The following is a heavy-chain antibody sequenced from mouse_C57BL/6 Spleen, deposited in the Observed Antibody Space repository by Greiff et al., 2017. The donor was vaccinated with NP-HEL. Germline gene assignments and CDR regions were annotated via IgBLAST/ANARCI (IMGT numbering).Heavy chain of an antibody. Sequence: VQLQQSGPELVKPGASVKISCKASGYSFTGYYMNWVKQSPEKSLEWIGEINPSTGGTTYNQKFKAKATLTVDKSSSTAYMQLKSLTSEDSAVYYCARRGFFITTVVEGDYWGQGTTLTVSS. V-gene: IGHV1-42*01. CDR3: ARRGFFITTVVEGDY. J-gene: IGHJ2*01. D-gene: IGHD1-1*01. CDR2: INPSTGGT. CDR1: GYSFTGYY.